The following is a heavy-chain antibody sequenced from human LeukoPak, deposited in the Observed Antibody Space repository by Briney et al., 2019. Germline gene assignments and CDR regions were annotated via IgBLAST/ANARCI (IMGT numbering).Heavy chain of an antibody. Sequence: PSETLSLTCAVYGGSFSGYYWSWIRQPPGKGLEWIGEINHSGSTNYNPSLKSRVTISVDTSKNQFSLKLSSVTAADTAVYYCARGPYGSGFYYYYGMDVWGQGTTVTVSS. D-gene: IGHD3-10*01. CDR1: GGSFSGYY. CDR3: ARGPYGSGFYYYYGMDV. CDR2: INHSGST. J-gene: IGHJ6*02. V-gene: IGHV4-34*01.